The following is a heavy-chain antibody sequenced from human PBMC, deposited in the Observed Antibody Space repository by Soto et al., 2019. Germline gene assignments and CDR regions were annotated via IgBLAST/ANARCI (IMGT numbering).Heavy chain of an antibody. CDR3: ARGGQQLVS. CDR2: IYPGDSDT. Sequence: GESLKISCKGSGYRFTSYWIGWVRQMPGKGLEWMGIIYPGDSDTRYSPSFQGQVTISADKSISTAYLQMNSLRAEDTAVYYCARGGQQLVSWGQGTLVTVSS. V-gene: IGHV5-51*01. CDR1: GYRFTSYW. D-gene: IGHD6-13*01. J-gene: IGHJ4*02.